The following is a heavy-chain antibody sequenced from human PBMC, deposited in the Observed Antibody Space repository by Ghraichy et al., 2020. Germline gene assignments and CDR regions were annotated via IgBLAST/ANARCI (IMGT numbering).Heavy chain of an antibody. V-gene: IGHV3-21*01. D-gene: IGHD1-7*01. CDR3: ARDLRRSQELRK. J-gene: IGHJ4*02. CDR1: GFTFSSYP. Sequence: LSLTCAASGFTFSSYPMNWVRQAPGKGLEWVSSISSSSSYIYYADSVKGRFTISRDNAKNSLYLQMNSLRAEDTAVYYCARDLRRSQELRKWGQGTLVTVSS. CDR2: ISSSSSYI.